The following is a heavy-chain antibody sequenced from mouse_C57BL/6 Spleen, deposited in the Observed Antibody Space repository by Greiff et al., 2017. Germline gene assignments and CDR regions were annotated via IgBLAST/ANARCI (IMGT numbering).Heavy chain of an antibody. CDR2: ISSGSSTI. V-gene: IGHV5-17*01. CDR3: ARERANWEGYFDY. J-gene: IGHJ2*01. D-gene: IGHD4-1*01. CDR1: GFTFSDYG. Sequence: EVQLQESGGGLVKPGGSLKLSCAASGFTFSDYGMHWVRQAPEKGLEWVAYISSGSSTIYYADTVKGRFTISRDNAKNTLFLQMTSLRSEDTAMYYCARERANWEGYFDYWGQGTTLTVSS.